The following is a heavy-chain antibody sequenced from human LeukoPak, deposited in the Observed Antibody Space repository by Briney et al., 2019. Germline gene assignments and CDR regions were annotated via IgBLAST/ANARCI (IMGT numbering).Heavy chain of an antibody. V-gene: IGHV7-4-1*02. J-gene: IGHJ4*02. D-gene: IGHD3-9*01. CDR1: GYTFTGHG. CDR3: ARDLGLSLRAGDDTADLDY. CDR2: INTNTGNP. Sequence: GASVKVSCKASGYTFTGHGISWVRQAPGQGLEWMGWINTNTGNPTYAQGFTGRFVFSLDTSVSTAYLQISSLKAEDTAVYYCARDLGLSLRAGDDTADLDYWGQGTLVTVSS.